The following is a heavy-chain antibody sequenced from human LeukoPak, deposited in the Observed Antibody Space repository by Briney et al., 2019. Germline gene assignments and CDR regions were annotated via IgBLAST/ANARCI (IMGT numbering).Heavy chain of an antibody. J-gene: IGHJ4*02. D-gene: IGHD1-1*01. CDR2: IRSKAYGGTT. Sequence: GGSLRLSCTASGFTFGDYAVSWVRQAPGKGLEWVGFIRSKAYGGTTEYAASAKGRFTISRDDSKSIAYLQMNSLKTEDTAVYYCTRDRGYNWNDLPIDYWGQGTLVTVSS. V-gene: IGHV3-49*04. CDR3: TRDRGYNWNDLPIDY. CDR1: GFTFGDYA.